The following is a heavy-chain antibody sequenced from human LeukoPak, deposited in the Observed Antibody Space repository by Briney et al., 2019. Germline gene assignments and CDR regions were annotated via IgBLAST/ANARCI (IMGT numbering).Heavy chain of an antibody. CDR2: IHRGGNT. D-gene: IGHD3-10*01. J-gene: IGHJ4*02. V-gene: IGHV3-66*01. Sequence: PGGSLRLSCAASGFTVSGNYMSWVRQAPGKGLEWLSVIHRGGNTYYADSVKGRFTISRDSSKNTVFLQMDSLRAEDTAVYYCARDPGYGLGVDYGDYWGQGTLSPSPQ. CDR3: ARDPGYGLGVDYGDY. CDR1: GFTVSGNY.